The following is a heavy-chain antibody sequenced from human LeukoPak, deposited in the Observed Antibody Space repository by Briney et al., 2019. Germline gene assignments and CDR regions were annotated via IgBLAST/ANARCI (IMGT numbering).Heavy chain of an antibody. Sequence: SETPSLTCTVSGGSLSSSSYYWGWIRQPPGKGLEWIGSIYYTGSTYYNPSLKSRVTISVDTSKNLFSLQLGSVTAADTAVYNCARHPYSGTWYGVGYFDYWGQGTLVTVSS. V-gene: IGHV4-39*01. D-gene: IGHD6-13*01. J-gene: IGHJ4*02. CDR1: GGSLSSSSYY. CDR2: IYYTGST. CDR3: ARHPYSGTWYGVGYFDY.